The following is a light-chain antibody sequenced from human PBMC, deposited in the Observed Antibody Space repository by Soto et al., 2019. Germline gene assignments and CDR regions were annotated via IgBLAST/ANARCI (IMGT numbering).Light chain of an antibody. CDR3: QQRSNWPPTWT. CDR2: DAS. CDR1: QSVSSY. Sequence: EIVLTQSPATLSLSPGERATLSCRASQSVSSYLAWYQQKPGQAPRLLIYDASNRATGIPARFSGSGSGTDFTLTISSLEPEDFALYYCQQRSNWPPTWTFGQGTKVDI. V-gene: IGKV3-11*01. J-gene: IGKJ1*01.